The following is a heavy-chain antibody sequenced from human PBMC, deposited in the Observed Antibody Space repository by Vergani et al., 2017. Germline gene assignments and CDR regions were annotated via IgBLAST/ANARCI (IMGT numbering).Heavy chain of an antibody. D-gene: IGHD2-15*01. CDR1: GFTFSSYS. CDR2: ISSSSSYT. Sequence: EVQLVESGGGLVKPGGSLRLSCAASGFTFSSYSMNWVRQAPGKGLEWVSYISSSSSYTNYADSVKGRFTISRDNAKNSLYLQMNSLRAEDTAVYYCAREACSGGSCYSHWGQGTLVTVSS. V-gene: IGHV3-21*05. CDR3: AREACSGGSCYSH. J-gene: IGHJ4*02.